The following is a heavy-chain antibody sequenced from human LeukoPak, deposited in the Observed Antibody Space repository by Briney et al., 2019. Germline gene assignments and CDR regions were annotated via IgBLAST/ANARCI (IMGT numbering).Heavy chain of an antibody. CDR3: ASRAGKPGNTPWRFDY. J-gene: IGHJ4*02. CDR1: GFTFTNYW. CDR2: IRQDGSET. Sequence: PGGSLRLSCAASGFTFTNYWMTWVRQAPGKGPEWVANIRQDGSETNYVDSVRGRFTIARDNTKNSLYLQMTSLRGEDTAVYYCASRAGKPGNTPWRFDYWGQGALVTVSS. D-gene: IGHD1-7*01. V-gene: IGHV3-7*01.